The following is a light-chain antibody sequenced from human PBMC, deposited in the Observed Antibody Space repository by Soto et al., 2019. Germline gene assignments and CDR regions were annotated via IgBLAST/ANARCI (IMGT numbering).Light chain of an antibody. Sequence: QSVLTQPASVSGSPGQSITISCTGTSSDVGTYNLVSWSQQHPGKAPKLMVYEGTKRPSGVSNRFSGSKSGNTASLTISGLQAEDEADYYCCSYVGSSTYVFGTGTKVTVL. CDR2: EGT. CDR1: SSDVGTYNL. V-gene: IGLV2-23*01. J-gene: IGLJ1*01. CDR3: CSYVGSSTYV.